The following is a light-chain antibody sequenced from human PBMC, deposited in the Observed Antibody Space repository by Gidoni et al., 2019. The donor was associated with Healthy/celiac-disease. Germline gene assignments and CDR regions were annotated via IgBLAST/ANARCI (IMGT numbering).Light chain of an antibody. V-gene: IGLV2-14*01. Sequence: QSAMTQPASVSGSPVQSITISCTVTSSDVGGYNYVSWYQQHPGKAPKRMIYEGSNRPSGGSKRFCGSKSGNTASLTISGLQAEDEADYYCSSYKSSSFYVFGNGTKVTVL. CDR1: SSDVGGYNY. CDR3: SSYKSSSFYV. CDR2: EGS. J-gene: IGLJ1*01.